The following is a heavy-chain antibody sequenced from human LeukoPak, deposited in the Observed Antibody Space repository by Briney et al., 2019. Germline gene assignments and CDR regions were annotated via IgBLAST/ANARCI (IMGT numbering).Heavy chain of an antibody. J-gene: IGHJ4*02. CDR3: AKDLVGATVGRYFDY. Sequence: GGSLRLSCAASGFTFSSYGMHWVRQAPGKGLEWVAVISYDGSNKYYADSVKGRFTISRDNSKNTLYLQMNSLRAEDTAVYYCAKDLVGATVGRYFDYWGQGTLVTVSS. D-gene: IGHD1-26*01. V-gene: IGHV3-30*18. CDR2: ISYDGSNK. CDR1: GFTFSSYG.